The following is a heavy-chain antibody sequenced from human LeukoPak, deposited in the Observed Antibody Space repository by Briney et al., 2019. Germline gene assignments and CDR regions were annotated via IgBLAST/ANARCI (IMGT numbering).Heavy chain of an antibody. V-gene: IGHV4-59*01. J-gene: IGHJ5*02. Sequence: PSETLSLTCTVSSGSISSYYWSWIRQPPGKGLEWIGYIYYSGRTNYNPSLKSRVTISVDTSKNQFSLKLSSVTAADTAVYYCARLSYSTGWAYWFDPWGQGTLVTVSS. D-gene: IGHD6-19*01. CDR1: SGSISSYY. CDR3: ARLSYSTGWAYWFDP. CDR2: IYYSGRT.